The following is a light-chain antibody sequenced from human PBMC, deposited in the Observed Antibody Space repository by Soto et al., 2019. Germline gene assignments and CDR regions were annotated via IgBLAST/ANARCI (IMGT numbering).Light chain of an antibody. V-gene: IGLV1-40*01. CDR2: GNN. J-gene: IGLJ1*01. Sequence: QSVLTQPPSVSGAPGQRVTISCTGSSSNIGAGYDVHWYQQLPGTAPKLLISGNNNRPSGVPDRFSGSKSGTSASLAITGLQAEDEADYYCQSYDSSLSGRVFGTGTKVTV. CDR1: SSNIGAGYD. CDR3: QSYDSSLSGRV.